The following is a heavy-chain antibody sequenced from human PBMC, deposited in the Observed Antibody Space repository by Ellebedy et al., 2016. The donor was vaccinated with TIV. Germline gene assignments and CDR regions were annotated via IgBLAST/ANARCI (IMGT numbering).Heavy chain of an antibody. V-gene: IGHV3-49*04. D-gene: IGHD1-7*01. CDR3: TREAANWNYPYYYYNGMDV. J-gene: IGHJ6*02. CDR1: GFTFGDFA. Sequence: GGSLRLXXTASGFTFGDFAMSWVRQAPGKGLKWVGFIGSKGYGGTTQYAASVKGRFTISRDDSKSIAYLQMNSLKTEDTALYYCTREAANWNYPYYYYNGMDVWGQGTTVTVSS. CDR2: IGSKGYGGTT.